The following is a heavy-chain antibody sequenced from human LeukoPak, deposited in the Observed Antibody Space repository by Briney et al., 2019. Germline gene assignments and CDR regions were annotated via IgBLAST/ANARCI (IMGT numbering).Heavy chain of an antibody. CDR2: IKQDGSEK. Sequence: PGGSLRLSCAASGFTFSSYGMHWVRQAPGKGLEWVANIKQDGSEKYYVDSVKGRFTISRDNAKNSLYLQMNSLRAEDTAVYYCARSVRRYFDWSKYYFDYWGQGTLVTVSS. V-gene: IGHV3-7*01. CDR1: GFTFSSYG. CDR3: ARSVRRYFDWSKYYFDY. D-gene: IGHD3-9*01. J-gene: IGHJ4*02.